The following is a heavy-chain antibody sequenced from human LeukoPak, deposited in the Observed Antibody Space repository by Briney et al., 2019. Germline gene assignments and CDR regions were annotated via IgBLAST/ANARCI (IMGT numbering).Heavy chain of an antibody. J-gene: IGHJ4*02. Sequence: SETLSLTCTVSGDSISSGSYYWSWIRQPAGKGLEWIGRIYTSGSTNYNPSLKSRVTISVDTSKNQFSLKLSSVTAADTAVYYCAGRSGSYYGPFDYWGQGTLVTVSS. CDR3: AGRSGSYYGPFDY. CDR2: IYTSGST. CDR1: GDSISSGSYY. V-gene: IGHV4-61*02. D-gene: IGHD1-26*01.